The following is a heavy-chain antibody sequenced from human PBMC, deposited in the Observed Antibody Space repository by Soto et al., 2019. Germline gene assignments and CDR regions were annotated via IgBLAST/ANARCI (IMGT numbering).Heavy chain of an antibody. CDR2: ITAANGNT. J-gene: IGHJ4*02. CDR3: AARQAGHYYFDN. V-gene: IGHV1-3*01. CDR1: GYSFSDYT. D-gene: IGHD6-19*01. Sequence: QVQLVQSGAEVEKPGASVKLSCKASGYSFSDYTIHWVRQAPGQSLEWMGWITAANGNTRSSRKFQGRVSLSTNTSASTAYMELTTLRSEDTARYYCAARQAGHYYFDNWGQGTLVTVSS.